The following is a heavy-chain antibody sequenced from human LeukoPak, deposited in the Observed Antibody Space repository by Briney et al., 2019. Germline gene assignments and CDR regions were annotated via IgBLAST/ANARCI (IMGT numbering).Heavy chain of an antibody. CDR2: MKPKSGET. Sequence: ASVKVSCKASGYTLTNYDINWVRQAPGQGLEWMGWMKPKSGETGCAQKFQGRATMTRDTSINTAYMELRSLTSEDTAVYYCARDYGGNSGWFDPWGQGTLVTDSS. D-gene: IGHD4-23*01. CDR1: GYTLTNYD. J-gene: IGHJ5*02. V-gene: IGHV1-8*01. CDR3: ARDYGGNSGWFDP.